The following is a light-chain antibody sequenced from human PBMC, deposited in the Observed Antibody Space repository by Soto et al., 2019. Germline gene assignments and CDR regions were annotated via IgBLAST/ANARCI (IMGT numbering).Light chain of an antibody. V-gene: IGLV1-44*01. CDR2: IDN. Sequence: QSVLTQPPSASGTPRQRVTISCSGSSSDIGSNPVNWYQQLPGTDPKLLIYIDNQRPSWVPDRFSGAKSGTSASLAIRGLQSEDEADYYCAAWDDSLNAWVFGGGTKLTVL. J-gene: IGLJ3*02. CDR3: AAWDDSLNAWV. CDR1: SSDIGSNP.